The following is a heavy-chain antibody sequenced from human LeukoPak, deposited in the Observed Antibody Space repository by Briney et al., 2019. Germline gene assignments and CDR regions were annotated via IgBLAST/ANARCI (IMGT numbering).Heavy chain of an antibody. V-gene: IGHV3-30*18. CDR3: AKAGGPREDYYGSGSYRY. D-gene: IGHD3-10*01. CDR2: ISYDGSNK. CDR1: GFTFSSYG. J-gene: IGHJ4*02. Sequence: GGSLRLSCAASGFTFSSYGMHWVRQAPGKGLEWVAVISYDGSNKYYADSVKGRFTISRDNSKNTLYLQMNSLRAEDTAVYYCAKAGGPREDYYGSGSYRYWGQGTLVTVSS.